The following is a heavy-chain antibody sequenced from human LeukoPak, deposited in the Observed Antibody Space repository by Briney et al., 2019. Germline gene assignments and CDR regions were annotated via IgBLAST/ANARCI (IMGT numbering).Heavy chain of an antibody. CDR3: AKERVDWRFFDY. D-gene: IGHD3-9*01. J-gene: IGHJ4*02. CDR1: GFTFRTYG. CDR2: MSFDGSHT. V-gene: IGHV3-30*18. Sequence: PGGSLRLSYAASGFTFRTYGMSWARQPPGKGLEWVAVMSFDGSHTHYAASVKGRFTISRDNSKNTLYLQMNSLRAEDTAVYYCAKERVDWRFFDYWGQGTLVTVSS.